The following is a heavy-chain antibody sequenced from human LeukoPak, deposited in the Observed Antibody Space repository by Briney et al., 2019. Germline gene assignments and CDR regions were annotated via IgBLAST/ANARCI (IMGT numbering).Heavy chain of an antibody. D-gene: IGHD6-19*01. CDR2: IYYSGST. J-gene: IGHJ4*02. Sequence: PSESLSLTCTVSGGSISSYYWGWIRQPPGKGLEWIGYIYYSGSTNYKPSLKSRVTISVDTSKNQFALKLSSVTAADTAVYCCARAGYSSGFWGFVDYWGQGTLVTVSS. CDR1: GGSISSYY. V-gene: IGHV4-59*01. CDR3: ARAGYSSGFWGFVDY.